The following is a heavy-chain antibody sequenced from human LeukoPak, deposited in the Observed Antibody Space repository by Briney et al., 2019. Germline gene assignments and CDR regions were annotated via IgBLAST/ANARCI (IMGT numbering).Heavy chain of an antibody. CDR2: INHSGST. CDR3: ARDLTGAVFDF. CDR1: GGSFSGYY. Sequence: SETLSLTCAVYGGSFSGYYWSWIRQPPGKGLEWIGEINHSGSTNYNPSLKSRVTISVDTSKNQFSLKLSSVSAADTAVYYCARDLTGAVFDFWGQGTLVTVSS. J-gene: IGHJ4*02. V-gene: IGHV4-34*01. D-gene: IGHD1-26*01.